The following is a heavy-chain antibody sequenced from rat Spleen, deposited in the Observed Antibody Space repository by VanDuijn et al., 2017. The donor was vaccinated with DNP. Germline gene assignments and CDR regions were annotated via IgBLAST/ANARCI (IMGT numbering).Heavy chain of an antibody. CDR1: GFDFNTYA. CDR3: TTTSAY. Sequence: EVQVVESGGGLVQPKGSLKLSCAASGFDFNTYAMTWVRQAPGKGLDWVATISIKTHNYASLYADSVKERFTISRDDSQSMVYLQLNNLKTEDTALYYCTTTSAYWGQGTLVTVSS. D-gene: IGHD1-11*01. J-gene: IGHJ3*01. V-gene: IGHV10-4*01. CDR2: ISIKTHNYAS.